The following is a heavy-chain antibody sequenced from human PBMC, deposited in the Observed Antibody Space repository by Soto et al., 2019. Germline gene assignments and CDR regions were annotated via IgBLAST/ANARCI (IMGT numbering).Heavy chain of an antibody. Sequence: QLQLQESGPGLVKPSETLSLTCTVSGGSISISSYYGGWIGHPPGKGWGWIGSFYYSGSTYYNPSLKSRVTISVDTSKNQFSLKLSSVTAADTAVYYCAREGSSWSRNKNYFDYWGQGTLVTVSS. V-gene: IGHV4-39*02. J-gene: IGHJ4*02. CDR2: FYYSGST. CDR1: GGSISISSYY. D-gene: IGHD6-13*01. CDR3: AREGSSWSRNKNYFDY.